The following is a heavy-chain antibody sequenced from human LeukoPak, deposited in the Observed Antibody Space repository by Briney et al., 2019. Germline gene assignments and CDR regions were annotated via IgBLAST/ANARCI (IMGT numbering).Heavy chain of an antibody. J-gene: IGHJ4*02. Sequence: PSETLSLTCTVSGGSISSSSYYWGWIRQPPGKGLEWIGSIYYSGSTYYNPSLKSRVTISVDTSKNQFSLKLSSVTAADTAVYYCARRIKTYYYGSGSYLYWGQGTLVTVSS. CDR2: IYYSGST. CDR1: GGSISSSSYY. V-gene: IGHV4-39*07. CDR3: ARRIKTYYYGSGSYLY. D-gene: IGHD3-10*01.